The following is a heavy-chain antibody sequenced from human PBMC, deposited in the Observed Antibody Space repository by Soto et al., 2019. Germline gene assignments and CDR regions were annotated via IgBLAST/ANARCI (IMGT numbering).Heavy chain of an antibody. CDR2: IYYSGRT. CDR1: GGAISSSSYY. V-gene: IGHV4-39*01. Sequence: TSETLSLTCTVSGGAISSSSYYWCWIRQPPGKGLEWIGSIYYSGRTYYNPSLKSRVTISVDTSKNRFSLKLSSVTAADTAVYYCARQAGPFDYWGQGTLVTVSS. CDR3: ARQAGPFDY. J-gene: IGHJ4*02.